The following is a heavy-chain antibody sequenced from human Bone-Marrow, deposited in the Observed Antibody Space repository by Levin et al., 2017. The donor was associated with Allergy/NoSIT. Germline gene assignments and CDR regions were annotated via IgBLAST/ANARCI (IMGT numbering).Heavy chain of an antibody. V-gene: IGHV3-23*05. Sequence: PGGSLRLSCAASGFTFTRFALSWVRQAPGKGLEWVASFANTAKTYYSDSVMGRFTISRDTSTNTLFLQMNSLRAEDTAVYYCAKDHESSGWPTFDLWGQGTLVTVSS. J-gene: IGHJ4*02. CDR3: AKDHESSGWPTFDL. D-gene: IGHD6-19*01. CDR1: GFTFTRFA. CDR2: FANTAKT.